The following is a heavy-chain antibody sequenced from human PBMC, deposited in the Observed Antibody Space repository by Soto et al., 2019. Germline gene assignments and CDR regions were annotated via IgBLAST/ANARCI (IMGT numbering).Heavy chain of an antibody. D-gene: IGHD6-13*01. V-gene: IGHV4-31*03. CDR3: ARAGSSSSWYGWFDP. J-gene: IGHJ5*02. Sequence: PSETLSLTCTVSGGSISSGGYYWSWIRQHPGKVLEWIGYIYYSGSTYYNPSLKSRVIISVDTSKNQYSLKLSSVTAADTAVYYCARAGSSSSWYGWFDPWGQGTLVTVSS. CDR2: IYYSGST. CDR1: GGSISSGGYY.